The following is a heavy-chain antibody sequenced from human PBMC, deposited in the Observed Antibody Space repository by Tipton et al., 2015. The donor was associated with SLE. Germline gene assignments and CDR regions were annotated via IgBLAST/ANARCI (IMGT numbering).Heavy chain of an antibody. CDR3: ARVRYRGHDEAYYFDY. V-gene: IGHV4-61*02. CDR2: IYTSGST. Sequence: TLSLTCTVSGGSISSGSYYWSWLRQPAGKGLEWIGRIYTSGSTNYNPSLKSRVTISVDTSKNQFSLKLSSVTAADTAVYYCARVRYRGHDEAYYFDYWGQGTLVTVSS. J-gene: IGHJ4*02. CDR1: GGSISSGSYY. D-gene: IGHD5-12*01.